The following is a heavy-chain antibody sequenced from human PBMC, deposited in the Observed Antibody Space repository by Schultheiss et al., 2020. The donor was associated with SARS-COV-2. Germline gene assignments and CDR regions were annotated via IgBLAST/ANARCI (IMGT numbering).Heavy chain of an antibody. CDR3: AGSYGSGPRQGANDY. CDR2: IYYSGST. CDR1: GGSISSYY. J-gene: IGHJ4*02. D-gene: IGHD3-10*01. Sequence: SETLSLTCTVSGGSISSYYWGWIRQPPGKGLEWIGYIYYSGSTNYNPSLKSRVTISVDTSKNQFSLKLSSVTAADTAVYYCAGSYGSGPRQGANDYWGQGTLVTVSS. V-gene: IGHV4-59*08.